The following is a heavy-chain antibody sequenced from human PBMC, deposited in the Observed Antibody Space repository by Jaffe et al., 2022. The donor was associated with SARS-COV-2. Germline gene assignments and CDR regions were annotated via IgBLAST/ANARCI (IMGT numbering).Heavy chain of an antibody. CDR2: ISYDGSNK. D-gene: IGHD4-17*01. CDR3: ARGGTYGDYDLDY. Sequence: QVQLVESGGGVVQPGRSLRLSCAASGFTFSSYAMHWVRQAPGKGLEWVAVISYDGSNKYYADSVKGRFTISRDNSKNTLYLQMNSLRAEDTAVYYCARGGTYGDYDLDYWGQGTLVTVSS. CDR1: GFTFSSYA. J-gene: IGHJ4*02. V-gene: IGHV3-30-3*01.